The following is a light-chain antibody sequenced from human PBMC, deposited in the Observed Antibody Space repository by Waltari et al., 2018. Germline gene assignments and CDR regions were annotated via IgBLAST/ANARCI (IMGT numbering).Light chain of an antibody. CDR3: QAWDSSDVV. V-gene: IGLV3-1*01. CDR2: QDS. J-gene: IGLJ2*01. Sequence: SYELTQPPSVSVSPGQTASIPCSGDKLGAKYACWYQQKPGQSPVLVIYQDSKRPSGIPERFSGSNSGNTATLTISGTQAMDEADYYCQAWDSSDVVFGGGTKLTVL. CDR1: KLGAKY.